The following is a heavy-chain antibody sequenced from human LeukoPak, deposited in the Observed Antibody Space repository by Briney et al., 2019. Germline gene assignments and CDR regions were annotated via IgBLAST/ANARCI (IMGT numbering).Heavy chain of an antibody. CDR3: ARGVHIQAPNGWFGELVYYYYYYYMDV. CDR2: TYYRSKLYN. D-gene: IGHD3-10*01. V-gene: IGHV6-1*01. CDR1: GDSVSSSSAA. Sequence: SQTLSPTCAISGDSVSSSSAAWNWIRQSPSRGLEWLGRTYYRSKLYNDYAVSVKSRITINPDTSKNQFSLQLNSVTPEDTAVYYCARGVHIQAPNGWFGELVYYYYYYYMDVWGKGTTVTISS. J-gene: IGHJ6*03.